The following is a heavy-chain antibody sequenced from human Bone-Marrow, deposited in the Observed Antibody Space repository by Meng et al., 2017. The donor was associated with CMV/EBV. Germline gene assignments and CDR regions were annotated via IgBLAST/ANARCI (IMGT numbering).Heavy chain of an antibody. CDR2: LYSRGAT. D-gene: IGHD4-23*01. CDR3: VGGVATPAY. J-gene: IGHJ4*01. Sequence: GESLKISCAASGVLVSRNYMSWVRQAPGKGLEWVSTLYSRGATYYADSVQGRFTISRDNSRNTLNLLMNSLRTEDTAVYYCVGGVATPAYWAPGTLVTV. V-gene: IGHV3-66*02. CDR1: GVLVSRNY.